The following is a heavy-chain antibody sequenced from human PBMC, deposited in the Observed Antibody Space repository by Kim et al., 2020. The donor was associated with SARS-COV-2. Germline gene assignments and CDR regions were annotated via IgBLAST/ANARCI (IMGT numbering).Heavy chain of an antibody. CDR2: ISGSGGST. Sequence: GGSLRLSCAASGFTFSSYAMSWVRQAPGKGLEWVSAISGSGGSTYYADSVKGRFTISRDNSKNTLYLQMNSLRAEDTAVYYCAKDLLYQLRASRVYYYGMDVWGQGTTVTVSS. CDR3: AKDLLYQLRASRVYYYGMDV. CDR1: GFTFSSYA. V-gene: IGHV3-23*01. J-gene: IGHJ6*02. D-gene: IGHD2-2*01.